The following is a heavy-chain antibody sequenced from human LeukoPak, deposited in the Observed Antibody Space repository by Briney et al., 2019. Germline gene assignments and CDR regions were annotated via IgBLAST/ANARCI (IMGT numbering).Heavy chain of an antibody. CDR2: INPNSGGT. V-gene: IGHV1-2*02. CDR1: GYTFTGYY. J-gene: IGHJ6*03. D-gene: IGHD3-10*01. Sequence: ASVKVSCKASGYTFTGYYMHWVRQAPGQGLEWMGWINPNSGGTNYAQKFQGRVTMTRDTSISTAYMELSRLRSDDTAVYYCARDYMVRGVIHYYYMDVWGKGTTVTVSS. CDR3: ARDYMVRGVIHYYYMDV.